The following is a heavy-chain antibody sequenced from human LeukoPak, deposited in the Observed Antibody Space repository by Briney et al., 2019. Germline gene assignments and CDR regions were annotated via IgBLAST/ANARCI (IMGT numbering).Heavy chain of an antibody. CDR3: ARAQGRYVDWLGRVRRGFDY. Sequence: PSETLSLTCTVSGGSVSSGSYYWSWIRQPPGNGLEWIGHIYYSGSTNYNPSLKSRVTISVDTSKNQFSLKLSSVTAADTAVYYCARAQGRYVDWLGRVRRGFDYWGQGTLVTVSS. V-gene: IGHV4-61*01. CDR1: GGSVSSGSYY. D-gene: IGHD3-9*01. J-gene: IGHJ4*02. CDR2: IYYSGST.